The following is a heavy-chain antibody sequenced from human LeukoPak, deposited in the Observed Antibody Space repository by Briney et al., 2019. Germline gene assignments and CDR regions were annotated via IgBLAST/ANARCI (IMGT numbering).Heavy chain of an antibody. Sequence: SETLSLTCAVCGGSFSGYYWSWIRQPPGKGLEWIGEINHSGSTNYNPSLKSRVTISVDTSKNQFSLKLSSVTAADTAVYYCARSSYGSGPDFWGQGTLVTVSS. J-gene: IGHJ4*02. CDR1: GGSFSGYY. CDR3: ARSSYGSGPDF. CDR2: INHSGST. V-gene: IGHV4-34*01. D-gene: IGHD3-10*01.